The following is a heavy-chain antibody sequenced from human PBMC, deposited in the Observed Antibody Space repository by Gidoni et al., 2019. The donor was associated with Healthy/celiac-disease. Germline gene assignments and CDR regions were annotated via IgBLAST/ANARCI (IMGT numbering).Heavy chain of an antibody. CDR3: AIKAPLERYFDWLIDAFDI. Sequence: EVQLLESGGGLVQPGGSLRLSCAASGFTFSSYAMSWVRQAPGKGLEWVSAISGSGGSTYYADSVKGRFTISRDNSKNTLYLQMNSLRAEDTAVYYCAIKAPLERYFDWLIDAFDIWGQGTMVTVSS. CDR1: GFTFSSYA. D-gene: IGHD3-9*01. V-gene: IGHV3-23*01. CDR2: ISGSGGST. J-gene: IGHJ3*02.